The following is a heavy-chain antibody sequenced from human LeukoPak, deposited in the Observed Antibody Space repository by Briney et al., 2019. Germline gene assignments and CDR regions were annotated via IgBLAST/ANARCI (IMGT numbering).Heavy chain of an antibody. CDR3: AKGYYGGHDY. CDR2: ISWNSGSI. J-gene: IGHJ4*02. V-gene: IGHV3-9*01. D-gene: IGHD3-3*01. Sequence: PGRSLRLSCAASGFTFDDYAIHWVRQAPGKGLEWVSGISWNSGSIGYADSVKGRFTISRDNAKNSLYLQMNSLRAEDTALYYCAKGYYGGHDYWGQGTLVTVSS. CDR1: GFTFDDYA.